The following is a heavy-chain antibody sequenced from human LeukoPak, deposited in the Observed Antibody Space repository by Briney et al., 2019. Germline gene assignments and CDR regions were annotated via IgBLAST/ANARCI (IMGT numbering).Heavy chain of an antibody. CDR2: INPSSGGT. J-gene: IGHJ4*02. D-gene: IGHD6-19*01. CDR3: ARFAVHRRLAVAGQFGLDY. V-gene: IGHV1-2*02. CDR1: GYTFTGYY. Sequence: ASVKVSCKASGYTFTGYYMHWVRQAPGQGLEWMGWINPSSGGTNYAQKFQGRVTMTRDTSISTAYMELSSLRSGDTAVYYCARFAVHRRLAVAGQFGLDYWGQGTLVTVSS.